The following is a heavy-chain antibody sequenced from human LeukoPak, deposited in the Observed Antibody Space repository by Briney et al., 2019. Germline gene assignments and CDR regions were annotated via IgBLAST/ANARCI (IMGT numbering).Heavy chain of an antibody. J-gene: IGHJ5*02. Sequence: ASVKVSCKASGGTFNSYAISWVRQAPGQGREWMGRIIPIFGTANYAQKFQGRVTITTDQSPRTAYLELSSLSSEDTPVYYCAREGGSRYFDFDWFDPWGQGTLVTVSS. V-gene: IGHV1-69*05. CDR1: GGTFNSYA. CDR3: AREGGSRYFDFDWFDP. D-gene: IGHD3-9*01. CDR2: IIPIFGTA.